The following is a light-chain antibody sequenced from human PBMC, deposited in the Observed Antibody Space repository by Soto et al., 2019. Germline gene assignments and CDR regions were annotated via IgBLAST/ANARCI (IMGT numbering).Light chain of an antibody. CDR3: QQSYSTPYT. Sequence: DIQMTQSPSSLSACVGDRVTITCRASQSISSYLNWFQQKPGKAPKLLIYAASSFQSGVPSRFSGSGSGTDFTLTISSLQPEDFATYYCQQSYSTPYTFGQGNKLEIK. V-gene: IGKV1-39*01. J-gene: IGKJ2*01. CDR2: AAS. CDR1: QSISSY.